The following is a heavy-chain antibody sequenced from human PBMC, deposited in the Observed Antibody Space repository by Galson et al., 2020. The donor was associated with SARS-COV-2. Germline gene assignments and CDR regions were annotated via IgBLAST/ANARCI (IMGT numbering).Heavy chain of an antibody. Sequence: ASVKVSCKVSGYTLTELSMHWVRQAPGKGLEWMGGFDPEDGETIYAQKFQGRVTMTEDTSTDTAYMELSSLRSEDTAVYYCATAPPFIAAAGTWFDPWAREPWSPSPQ. V-gene: IGHV1-24*01. CDR1: GYTLTELS. CDR2: FDPEDGET. D-gene: IGHD6-13*01. CDR3: ATAPPFIAAAGTWFDP. J-gene: IGHJ5*02.